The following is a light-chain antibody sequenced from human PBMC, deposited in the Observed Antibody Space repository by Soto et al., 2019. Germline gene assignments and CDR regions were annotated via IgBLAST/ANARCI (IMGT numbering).Light chain of an antibody. CDR3: QQYGRSPLT. CDR1: QSVSSSY. CDR2: GAS. J-gene: IGKJ4*01. Sequence: EIVLTQSPGTLSLSPGERATLSCRASQSVSSSYLAWYQQKPGQAPRLLIYGASSRATGIPDRFSGSGSGTDFTLTISRLETKDSAVYYCQQYGRSPLTVGGVTKVEIK. V-gene: IGKV3-20*01.